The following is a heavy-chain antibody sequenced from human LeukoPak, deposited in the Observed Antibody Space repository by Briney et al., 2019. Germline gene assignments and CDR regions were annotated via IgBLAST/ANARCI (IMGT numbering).Heavy chain of an antibody. Sequence: KTSETLSLTCTVSGXSITSNYWSWIRQPPGERREHIGYIHYSEDSNNNPSLKSRVTMSMDTSKNQFSLKLTSVTAADTAVYYCARHADGGTYPLEYWGQGTLVTVSS. D-gene: IGHD1-26*01. CDR1: GXSITSNY. V-gene: IGHV4-59*08. J-gene: IGHJ4*02. CDR3: ARHADGGTYPLEY. CDR2: IHYSEDS.